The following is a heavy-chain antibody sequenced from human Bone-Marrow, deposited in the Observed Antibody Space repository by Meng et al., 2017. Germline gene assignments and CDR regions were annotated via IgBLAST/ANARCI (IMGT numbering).Heavy chain of an antibody. CDR3: ARDASWYAPFDY. Sequence: QGQLVEAGGGLVKPGGSLRLSLAASGFTFSDYYMSWIRRAPGKGLEWVSYISSSSSYIYYADSVKGRFTISRDNAKNSLYLQMNSLRAEDTAVYYCARDASWYAPFDYWGQGTLVTVSS. CDR1: GFTFSDYY. J-gene: IGHJ4*02. D-gene: IGHD6-13*01. V-gene: IGHV3-11*06. CDR2: ISSSSSYI.